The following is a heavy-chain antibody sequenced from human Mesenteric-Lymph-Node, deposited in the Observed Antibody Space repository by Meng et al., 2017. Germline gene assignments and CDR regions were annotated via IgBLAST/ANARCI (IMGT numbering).Heavy chain of an antibody. V-gene: IGHV1-69*04. Sequence: DQLVQSGSGVNTPGSSVKVSSKASGRTFSSYTDSWVRQAPGQGIEWMGRIIPILGIANYAQKFQGRVTITADKSTSTAYMELSSLRSEDTAVYYCARVGQGSYWGQGTLVTVSS. D-gene: IGHD3-10*01. J-gene: IGHJ4*02. CDR2: IIPILGIA. CDR1: GRTFSSYT. CDR3: ARVGQGSY.